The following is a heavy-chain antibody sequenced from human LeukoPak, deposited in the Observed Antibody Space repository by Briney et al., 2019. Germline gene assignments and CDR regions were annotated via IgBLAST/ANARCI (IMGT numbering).Heavy chain of an antibody. J-gene: IGHJ4*02. V-gene: IGHV1-24*01. D-gene: IGHD1-26*01. Sequence: ASVKVSCKVSGYTLTELSMHWVRQAPGKGREWMGGFDPEDGETIYAQKFQGRVTMTEDPSTDTAYMELSSLRSEYTAVYSCAPVSLNSGSYPDWGQGTMVTVSS. CDR3: APVSLNSGSYPD. CDR2: FDPEDGET. CDR1: GYTLTELS.